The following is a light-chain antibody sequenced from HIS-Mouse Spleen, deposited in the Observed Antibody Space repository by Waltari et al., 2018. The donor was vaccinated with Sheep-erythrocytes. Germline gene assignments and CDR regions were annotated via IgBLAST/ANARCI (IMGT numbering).Light chain of an antibody. V-gene: IGLV2-11*01. J-gene: IGLJ1*01. CDR3: CSYAGSYNHV. CDR1: SSDVGGYNY. Sequence: QSALTQPRSVSGSPGQSVTISCTGTSSDVGGYNYVSWYQQHPGKAPTLMIYDVSKRPAGAPDRFCGAKSGNTASPTISGLQAEDEADYYCCSYAGSYNHVFATGTKVTVL. CDR2: DVS.